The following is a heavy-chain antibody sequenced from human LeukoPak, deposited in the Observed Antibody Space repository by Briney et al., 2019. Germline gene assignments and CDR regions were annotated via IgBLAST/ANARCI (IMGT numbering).Heavy chain of an antibody. J-gene: IGHJ3*02. Sequence: SQTLSLTCTVSGGSISSDSYFWNWIRQPAGKGLEWIGRIYTSGSTHYNPSLKSRVTISIDTSNNQFSLRLSSVTAAGTAVYYCARVKSEFDIWGQGTTVTVSS. CDR2: IYTSGST. CDR3: ARVKSEFDI. CDR1: GGSISSDSYF. V-gene: IGHV4-61*02.